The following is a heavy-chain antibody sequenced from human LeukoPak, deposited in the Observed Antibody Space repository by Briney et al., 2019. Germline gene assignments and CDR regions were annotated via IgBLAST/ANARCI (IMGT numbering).Heavy chain of an antibody. CDR2: IIPTFGTA. CDR1: GGTFSSYA. Sequence: ASVKVSCKASGGTFSSYAISWVRQAPGQGLEWMGGIIPTFGTANYAQKFQGRVTITTDESTSTAYMELSSLRSEDTAVYYCARRSLRSDDAFDIWGQRTMVTVSS. CDR3: ARRSLRSDDAFDI. D-gene: IGHD3-10*01. J-gene: IGHJ3*02. V-gene: IGHV1-69*05.